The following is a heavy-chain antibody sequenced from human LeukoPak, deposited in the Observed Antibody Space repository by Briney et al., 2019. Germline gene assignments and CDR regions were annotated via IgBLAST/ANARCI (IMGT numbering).Heavy chain of an antibody. D-gene: IGHD1-7*01. CDR2: IKQDGSEK. Sequence: GGSLRLSCAASGFTFSSYWMSWVRQAPGKGLEWVANIKQDGSEKYYVDSVKGRFTISRDNAKNSLYLQMNSLRAEDTAVYYCAKAWGEGTLDYWGQGTLVTVSS. CDR3: AKAWGEGTLDY. V-gene: IGHV3-7*01. J-gene: IGHJ4*02. CDR1: GFTFSSYW.